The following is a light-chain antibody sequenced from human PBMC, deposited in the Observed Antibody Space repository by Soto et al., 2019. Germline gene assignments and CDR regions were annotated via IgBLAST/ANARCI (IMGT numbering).Light chain of an antibody. CDR3: AAWDDSLNGVV. CDR2: SNN. CDR1: SCNIGSNT. J-gene: IGLJ2*01. Sequence: QSVLTQPPSASGTPGQRVTISCSGSSCNIGSNTVNWYQQLPGTAPKLLIYSNNQRPSGVADRFSGSKSGTSASLAISGLQSEDEADYYCAAWDDSLNGVVFGGGTKLTVL. V-gene: IGLV1-44*01.